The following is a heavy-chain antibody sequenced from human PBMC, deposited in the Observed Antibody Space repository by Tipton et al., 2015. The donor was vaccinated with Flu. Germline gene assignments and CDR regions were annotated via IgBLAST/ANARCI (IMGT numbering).Heavy chain of an antibody. V-gene: IGHV4-38-2*01. J-gene: IGHJ6*02. CDR1: GDSIGSDFY. CDR3: ARGSPNGRYAYYYGVDV. Sequence: TLSLTCSVSGDSIGSDFYWTWIRQPPGKGLEWLGCVTRGVNTYTNPSLENRLTISVDTSKNQFSLKLSSVTAADTAVYYCARGSPNGRYAYYYGVDVWGPGTTVTVSS. D-gene: IGHD2-8*01. CDR2: VTRGVNT.